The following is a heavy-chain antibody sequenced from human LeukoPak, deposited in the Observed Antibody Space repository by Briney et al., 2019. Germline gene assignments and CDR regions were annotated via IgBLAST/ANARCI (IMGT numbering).Heavy chain of an antibody. CDR1: GYTFTSYG. J-gene: IGHJ3*02. Sequence: ASVKVSCKPSGYTFTSYGISWVRQAPGQGLEWMGWISAYNGNTNYAQKLQGRVTMTTDTSTSTAYMELRSLRTDVTAVYYYARDGPPMVRGVITAFDIWGQGTMVTVSS. D-gene: IGHD3-10*01. CDR3: ARDGPPMVRGVITAFDI. V-gene: IGHV1-18*04. CDR2: ISAYNGNT.